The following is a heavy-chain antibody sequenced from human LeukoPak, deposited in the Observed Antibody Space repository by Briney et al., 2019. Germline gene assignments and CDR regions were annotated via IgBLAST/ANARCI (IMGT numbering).Heavy chain of an antibody. CDR2: ISDSGGST. V-gene: IGHV3-23*01. CDR1: GFTFSSYS. CDR3: ATGAYFDY. J-gene: IGHJ4*02. Sequence: PGGSLRLSCAASGFTFSSYSMNWVRQAPGKGLEWVSTISDSGGSTYYADSVKGRFTISRDNSKHTLYLQMNSLRAEDTAIYYCATGAYFDYWGQGTLVTVSS.